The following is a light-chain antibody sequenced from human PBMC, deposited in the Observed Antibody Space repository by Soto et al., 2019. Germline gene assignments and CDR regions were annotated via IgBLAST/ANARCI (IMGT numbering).Light chain of an antibody. CDR3: QQYGISLP. J-gene: IGKJ4*01. V-gene: IGKV3-20*01. CDR2: GAS. Sequence: EIVITQSPDTPYVSPGGRATLSLRASQSVSSYLAWYQQKPGQAPRLLIYGASTRATGIPDRFSGSGSGTDFTLTISRLDPEDFAVYYCQQYGISLPFGGGTKVDI. CDR1: QSVSSY.